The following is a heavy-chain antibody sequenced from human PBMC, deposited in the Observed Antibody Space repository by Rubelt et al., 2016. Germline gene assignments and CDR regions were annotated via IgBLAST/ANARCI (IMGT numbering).Heavy chain of an antibody. CDR1: GGSISSYY. D-gene: IGHD3-3*01. Sequence: QVQLQESGPGLVKPSETLSLTCTVSGGSISSYYWSWIRQPPGKGLEWIGYIYYSGRTNYNPSLKSRVTISVDTSKNQFSLKLSSVTAADTAVYYCAGGITIFGVASGYFDYWGQGTLVTVSS. CDR2: IYYSGRT. CDR3: AGGITIFGVASGYFDY. V-gene: IGHV4-59*01. J-gene: IGHJ4*02.